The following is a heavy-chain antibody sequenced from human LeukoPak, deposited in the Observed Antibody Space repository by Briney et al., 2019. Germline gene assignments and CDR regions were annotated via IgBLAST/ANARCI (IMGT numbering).Heavy chain of an antibody. J-gene: IGHJ4*02. D-gene: IGHD6-19*01. CDR1: GFTFGSYW. CDR3: ARDQYSSGSL. CDR2: IKQDGSEK. Sequence: GGSLRLSCAASGFTFGSYWMNWVRQAPGKGLEWVANIKQDGSEKYYVDSVKGRFTISRDNAKNSLYLQMNSLRAEDTAVYYCARDQYSSGSLWGQGTLVTVSS. V-gene: IGHV3-7*01.